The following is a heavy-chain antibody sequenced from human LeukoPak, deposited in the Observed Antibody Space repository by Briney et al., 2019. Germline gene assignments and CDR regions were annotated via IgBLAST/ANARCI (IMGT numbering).Heavy chain of an antibody. CDR2: IKEDGSET. D-gene: IGHD5-24*01. J-gene: IGHJ4*02. CDR3: ARETPRRGETRDGYR. CDR1: GFIFKKYW. Sequence: GGSLRLSCAASGFIFKKYWMNWVRQVPGKGLECLANIKEDGSETYYADSVKGRFTISRDNPKNLLFLQINSLRVEDTAVYYCARETPRRGETRDGYRWGQGTVVTVSS. V-gene: IGHV3-7*01.